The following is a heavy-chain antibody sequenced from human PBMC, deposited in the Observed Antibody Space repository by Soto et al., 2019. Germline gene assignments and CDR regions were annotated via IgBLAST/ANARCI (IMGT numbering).Heavy chain of an antibody. CDR2: TYYRSKWYN. Sequence: QTLSLTCAISGDSVSSNSPAWNWIRQSPSRGLEWLGRTYYRSKWYNDFAVVVKSRLTITPDTSKNQFSLQLNSVTPEDTAVYYCARAIGPMLFDIWGQGTMVTVSS. V-gene: IGHV6-1*01. D-gene: IGHD2-8*01. CDR3: ARAIGPMLFDI. CDR1: GDSVSSNSPA. J-gene: IGHJ3*02.